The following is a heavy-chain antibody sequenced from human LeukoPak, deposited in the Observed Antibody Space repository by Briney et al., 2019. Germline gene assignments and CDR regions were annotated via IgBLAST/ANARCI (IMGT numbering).Heavy chain of an antibody. V-gene: IGHV4-34*01. D-gene: IGHD3-22*01. CDR1: GGSFSGYY. J-gene: IGHJ4*02. Sequence: SETLSLTCAVYGGSFSGYYWSWIRQPPGKGLEWIGEINHSGSTNYNPSLKSRVTMSVDTSKNQFSLKLSSVTAADTAVYYCARIHYNDSSGYWFFDYWGQGALVTVSS. CDR2: INHSGST. CDR3: ARIHYNDSSGYWFFDY.